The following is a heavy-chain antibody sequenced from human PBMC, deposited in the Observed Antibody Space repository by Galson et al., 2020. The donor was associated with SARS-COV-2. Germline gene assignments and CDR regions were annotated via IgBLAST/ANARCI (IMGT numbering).Heavy chain of an antibody. Sequence: ASVKVSCKASGYTFTSYYMHWVRQAPGQGLEWMGIINPSGTGTRYAQKFQVRVTMTRDTSASTVYMELSSLRAEDTAVYYCARGPGPRGGTMPGFDYWGQGTLVTVSS. CDR1: GYTFTSYY. J-gene: IGHJ4*02. CDR3: ARGPGPRGGTMPGFDY. V-gene: IGHV1-46*01. CDR2: INPSGTGT. D-gene: IGHD3-16*01.